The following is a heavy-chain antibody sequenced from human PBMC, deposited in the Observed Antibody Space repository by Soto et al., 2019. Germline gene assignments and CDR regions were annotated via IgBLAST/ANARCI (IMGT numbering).Heavy chain of an antibody. Sequence: SETLSLTCGVSGGSINSGGYSWSWIRQPPGRGLEWIGNIYPSGSANYSPSLKTRVTISVDRSMNQFSLNLGSVTAADTAVYYCAREIFPYGMDVWGPGTTVTVSS. D-gene: IGHD3-3*01. J-gene: IGHJ6*02. CDR3: AREIFPYGMDV. CDR2: IYPSGSA. CDR1: GGSINSGGYS. V-gene: IGHV4-30-2*01.